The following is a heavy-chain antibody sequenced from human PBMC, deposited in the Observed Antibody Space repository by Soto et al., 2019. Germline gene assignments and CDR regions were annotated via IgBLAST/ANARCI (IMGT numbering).Heavy chain of an antibody. J-gene: IGHJ4*02. Sequence: GGSLRLSCAASGFPFSNYWMHWVRQAPGKGPMWVSRIKSDGSGTYYADSVKGRLTISRDNAKNTLYLQMNSLRAADTAVYYCGFSTMPRTRDLVYWGQGALVTVSS. CDR3: GFSTMPRTRDLVY. V-gene: IGHV3-74*01. CDR1: GFPFSNYW. CDR2: IKSDGSGT. D-gene: IGHD2-2*01.